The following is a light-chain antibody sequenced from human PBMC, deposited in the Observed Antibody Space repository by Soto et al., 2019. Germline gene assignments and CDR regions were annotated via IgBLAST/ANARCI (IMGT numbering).Light chain of an antibody. CDR1: QSVGDY. J-gene: IGKJ2*01. CDR2: GVF. CDR3: QQCSNWPRT. Sequence: EIVLTQSPATLSFSPGERATLSCRASQSVGDYLAWYQHKSGQPPRLLIYGVFRRAADIPARFSGSGSGTDFPLTISSLEPEDFAVYYCQQCSNWPRTFGQGTKLEIK. V-gene: IGKV3-11*01.